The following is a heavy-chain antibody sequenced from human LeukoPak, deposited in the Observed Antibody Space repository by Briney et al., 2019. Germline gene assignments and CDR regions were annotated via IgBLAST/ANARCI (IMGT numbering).Heavy chain of an antibody. J-gene: IGHJ4*02. CDR1: GGSISSYY. Sequence: SETLSLTCTVSGGSISSYYWSWIRQPPGKGLEWIGYIYYSGSTNYNPSLKSRVTISVDTSKNQFSLKLSSVIAADTAVYYCARDPGLDYFDYWGQGTLVTVSS. CDR3: ARDPGLDYFDY. D-gene: IGHD7-27*01. V-gene: IGHV4-59*01. CDR2: IYYSGST.